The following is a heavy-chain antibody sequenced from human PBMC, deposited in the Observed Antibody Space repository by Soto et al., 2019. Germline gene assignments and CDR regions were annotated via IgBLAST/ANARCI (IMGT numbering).Heavy chain of an antibody. D-gene: IGHD2-15*01. CDR3: GKEMGSCCYVIAD. V-gene: IGHV3-48*02. J-gene: IGHJ4*02. CDR2: ISSTSRTI. CDR1: GFTFSSYA. Sequence: EVHLVESGGGLVQPGGSLRLSCAASGFTFSSYAMNWVRQTPGKGLEWISHISSTSRTIYYADSVKGRFTISRDNARNSVYLQMNSLRDEDTAVYYCGKEMGSCCYVIADWGQGTLVTVSS.